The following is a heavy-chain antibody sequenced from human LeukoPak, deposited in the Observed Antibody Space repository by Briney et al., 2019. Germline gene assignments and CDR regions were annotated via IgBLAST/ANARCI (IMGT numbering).Heavy chain of an antibody. D-gene: IGHD1-26*01. V-gene: IGHV3-23*01. CDR3: AKAFQRGWERDAFAF. J-gene: IGHJ3*01. Sequence: GGSLRLSCAASGFTFSSYSMSWVRQAPGKGLEWVSLISGSGDTTNYADSVKGRFTISRDNSKNTPYLQMNSLGADDTAVYYCAKAFQRGWERDAFAFWGQGTLVTVS. CDR1: GFTFSSYS. CDR2: ISGSGDTT.